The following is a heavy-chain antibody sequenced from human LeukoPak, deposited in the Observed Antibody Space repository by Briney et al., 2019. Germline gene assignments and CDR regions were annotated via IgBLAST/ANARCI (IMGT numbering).Heavy chain of an antibody. CDR2: VSGGKGNT. CDR3: ARAFSASSSTIDY. J-gene: IGHJ4*02. D-gene: IGHD6-6*01. V-gene: IGHV1-3*01. Sequence: ASVQVSCKPSGYFFSNYDINWVRQAPGQGLEGRGGVSGGKGNTKCSEKFQGRITITRDTSATTAYLELSSLRSEDATVYFCARAFSASSSTIDYWGQGTLVIVSS. CDR1: GYFFSNYD.